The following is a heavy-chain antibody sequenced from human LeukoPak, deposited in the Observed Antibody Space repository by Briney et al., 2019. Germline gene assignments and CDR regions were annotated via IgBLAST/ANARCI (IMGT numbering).Heavy chain of an antibody. CDR1: GNSISSGDNY. D-gene: IGHD2-15*01. J-gene: IGHJ3*02. V-gene: IGHV4-61*02. Sequence: SQTLSLTCTVSGNSISSGDNYWSWIRQPAGKGLEWIGRIYTSGSTNYNPSLKSRVTISVDTSKNQFSLKLSSVTAADTAVYYCAREHCSGGSCYRDAFDIWGQGTMVTVSS. CDR3: AREHCSGGSCYRDAFDI. CDR2: IYTSGST.